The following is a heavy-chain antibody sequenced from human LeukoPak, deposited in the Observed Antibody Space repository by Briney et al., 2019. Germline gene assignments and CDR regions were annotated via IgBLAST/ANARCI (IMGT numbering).Heavy chain of an antibody. CDR3: ARVQVLPGTMIVVVIPRHDY. CDR1: GYTFTSYG. D-gene: IGHD3-22*01. Sequence: ASVKVSCKASGYTFTSYGISWVRQAPGQGLEWMGWISAYNGNTNYAQKLQGRDTMTTDTSTSTAYMELRSLRSDDTAVYYCARVQVLPGTMIVVVIPRHDYWGQGTLVTVSS. CDR2: ISAYNGNT. V-gene: IGHV1-18*01. J-gene: IGHJ4*02.